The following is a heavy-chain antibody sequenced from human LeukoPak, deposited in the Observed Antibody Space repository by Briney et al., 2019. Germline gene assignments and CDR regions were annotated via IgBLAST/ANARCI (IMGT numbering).Heavy chain of an antibody. CDR2: ISHTGDI. V-gene: IGHV3-48*03. Sequence: PRGSLRLSCAASGFIFSNFEMNWVRQAPGKGLEWVSHISHTGDIKYADSVKGRFTISRDNSKNSQYLQMTSLRAEDTAVYYCARSSGSYRPFDSWGQGILVTVSS. D-gene: IGHD3-22*01. CDR3: ARSSGSYRPFDS. CDR1: GFIFSNFE. J-gene: IGHJ5*01.